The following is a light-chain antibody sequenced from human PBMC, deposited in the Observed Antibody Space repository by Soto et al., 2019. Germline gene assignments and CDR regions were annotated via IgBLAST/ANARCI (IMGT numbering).Light chain of an antibody. Sequence: DIPMTQSPSSLSASVGDRVTITCRASQGISNYLAWYQQKPGKVPKLLIYAASTLQSGVPSRFSGSGSGTDFTLTISILQPADVATYYCQKYNSAPPTFGQGTKVEIK. CDR3: QKYNSAPPT. V-gene: IGKV1-27*01. J-gene: IGKJ1*01. CDR1: QGISNY. CDR2: AAS.